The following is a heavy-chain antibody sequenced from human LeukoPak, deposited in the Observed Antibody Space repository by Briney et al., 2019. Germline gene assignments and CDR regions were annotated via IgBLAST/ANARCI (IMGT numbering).Heavy chain of an antibody. D-gene: IGHD6-13*01. CDR3: ARDPIAAAATYGFDY. CDR2: INAGNGNT. J-gene: IGHJ4*02. Sequence: ASVKVSCKVSGYTLTELSMHWVRQAPGQRLEWMGWINAGNGNTKYSQKFQGRVTITRDTSASTAYMELSSLRSEDTAVYYCARDPIAAAATYGFDYWGQGTLVTVSS. CDR1: GYTLTELS. V-gene: IGHV1-3*01.